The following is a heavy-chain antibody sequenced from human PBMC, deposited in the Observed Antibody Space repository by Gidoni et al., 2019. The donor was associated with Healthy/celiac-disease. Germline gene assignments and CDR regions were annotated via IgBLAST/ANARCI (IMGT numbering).Heavy chain of an antibody. D-gene: IGHD1-26*01. CDR2: IYYSGST. CDR1: GGSVSSGSYY. CDR3: AREAGATGWFDP. Sequence: QVQLQESGPGPVKPSETLSLTCTVSGGSVSSGSYYWSWIRQPPGKGLEWIGYIYYSGSTNYNPSLKSRVTISVDTSKNQFSLKLSSVTAADTAVYYCAREAGATGWFDPWGQGTLVTVSS. J-gene: IGHJ5*02. V-gene: IGHV4-61*01.